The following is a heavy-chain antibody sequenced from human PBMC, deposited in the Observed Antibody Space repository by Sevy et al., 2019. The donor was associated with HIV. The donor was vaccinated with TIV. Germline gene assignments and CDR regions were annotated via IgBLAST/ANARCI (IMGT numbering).Heavy chain of an antibody. CDR2: INSAGSTT. CDR1: GFTFTTFW. J-gene: IGHJ4*02. Sequence: GGSLRLSCAASGFTFTTFWMYWVRQAPRKGLRSVSRINSAGSTTNHADSVKGRFIISRDNAKKTLYLQMNSLRVGDRAGYYCTSLTGYWGQGTLVTVSS. CDR3: TSLTGY. V-gene: IGHV3-74*01.